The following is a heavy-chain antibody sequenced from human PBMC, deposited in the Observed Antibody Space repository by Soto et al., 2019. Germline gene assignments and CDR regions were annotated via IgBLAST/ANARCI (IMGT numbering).Heavy chain of an antibody. D-gene: IGHD3-16*01. CDR1: GFTFSNYA. V-gene: IGHV3-23*01. CDR2: ISGSGGRS. CDR3: AKAYFVWSSEQPYYFDY. J-gene: IGHJ4*02. Sequence: VQLLDSGGGLVQPGGSLRLSCAASGFTFSNYAMTWVRQGPGKGLEWVSGISGSGGRSYYVDSVKGRFTISRDNSKSTLYLQMNSLRAEDTAVYYCAKAYFVWSSEQPYYFDYWGQGTLVTVSS.